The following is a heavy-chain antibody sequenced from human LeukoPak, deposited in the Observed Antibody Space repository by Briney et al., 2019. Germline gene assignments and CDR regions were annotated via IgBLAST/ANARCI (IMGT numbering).Heavy chain of an antibody. Sequence: SETLSLTCTVSGGSISSFHWSWIRQPPEKGLEWIGYIYYSGSTNYNPSLKSRVPISIDASKNQFSLKLNSVTAADTAVYYCATLAVGAGGPEFQHWGQGSLVTVSS. CDR1: GGSISSFH. CDR3: ATLAVGAGGPEFQH. J-gene: IGHJ1*01. D-gene: IGHD1-26*01. V-gene: IGHV4-59*08. CDR2: IYYSGST.